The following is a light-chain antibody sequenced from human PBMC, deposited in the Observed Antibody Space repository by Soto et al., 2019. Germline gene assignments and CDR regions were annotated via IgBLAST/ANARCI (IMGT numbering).Light chain of an antibody. CDR2: GAS. CDR1: QNMMSI. V-gene: IGKV3-15*01. J-gene: IGKJ5*01. CDR3: QQYNNWPIT. Sequence: EIVMSQSPATLSVSSGERATLSCRTSQNMMSILACYQQKPGQAPRLLIYGASTRATGIPARFSGSGSGTEFTLTISSLQSENFEVYYCQQYNNWPITFGQGTRLEIK.